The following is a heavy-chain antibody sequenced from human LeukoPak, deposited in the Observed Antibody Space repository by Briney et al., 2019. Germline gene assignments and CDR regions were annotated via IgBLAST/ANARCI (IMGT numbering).Heavy chain of an antibody. Sequence: PGGSLRLSCAASGFTFSNYWMSWVRQAPGKGLEWVANIKQDGSEKYYVDSVKGRFTISRDNAKNSLYLQMNSLRDEDTAVYYCARDEAIITGTNYWGQGTLVTVSS. D-gene: IGHD1-20*01. CDR1: GFTFSNYW. CDR2: IKQDGSEK. J-gene: IGHJ4*02. V-gene: IGHV3-7*01. CDR3: ARDEAIITGTNY.